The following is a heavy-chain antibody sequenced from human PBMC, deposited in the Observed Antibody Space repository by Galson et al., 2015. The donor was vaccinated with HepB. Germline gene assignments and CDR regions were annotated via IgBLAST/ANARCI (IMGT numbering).Heavy chain of an antibody. J-gene: IGHJ6*02. CDR1: GFTFSSYG. CDR3: ARHSPPYSSVLRGMGEDGMDV. Sequence: SLRLSCAASGFTFSSYGMHWVRQAPGKGLEWVAVIWYDGSNKYYADSVKGRFTISRDNSKNTLYLQMNSLRAEDTAVYYCARHSPPYSSVLRGMGEDGMDVWGQGTTVTVSS. CDR2: IWYDGSNK. D-gene: IGHD6-19*01. V-gene: IGHV3-33*01.